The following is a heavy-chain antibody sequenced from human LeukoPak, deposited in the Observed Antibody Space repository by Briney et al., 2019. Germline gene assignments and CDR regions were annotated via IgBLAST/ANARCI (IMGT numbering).Heavy chain of an antibody. D-gene: IGHD3-22*01. J-gene: IGHJ4*02. V-gene: IGHV4-31*03. CDR2: IYYSGST. CDR1: GGSISSGGYY. CDR3: AMYDSSGYSGYFDY. Sequence: SETLSLTCTFSGGSISSGGYYWSWIRQHPGKGLDWIVYIYYSGSTYYNPSLKSRVIISVYTSKNQFYLKLSSVTAAATAVYYCAMYDSSGYSGYFDYWGQGTLVTVSS.